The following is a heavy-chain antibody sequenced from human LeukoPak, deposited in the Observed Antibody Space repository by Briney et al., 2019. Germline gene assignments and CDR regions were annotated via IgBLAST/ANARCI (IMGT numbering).Heavy chain of an antibody. CDR1: GGSISSGGYY. D-gene: IGHD3-10*01. V-gene: IGHV4-31*03. CDR3: AGGLWSGDAFDI. CDR2: IYYSGST. Sequence: SQTLSLTCTVSGGSISSGGYYWSWIRQHPGKGLEWIGYIYYSGSTYYNPSLKSRVTISVDTSKNQFSLKLSSVTAADTAVYYCAGGLWSGDAFDIWGQGTMVTVSS. J-gene: IGHJ3*02.